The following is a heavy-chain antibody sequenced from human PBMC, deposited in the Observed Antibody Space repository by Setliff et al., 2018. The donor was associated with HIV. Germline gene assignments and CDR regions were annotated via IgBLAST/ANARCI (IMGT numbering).Heavy chain of an antibody. V-gene: IGHV4-34*01. CDR2: INHSGDT. CDR3: ARLGAEDFSDYDWVDY. CDR1: GGSFSGYY. J-gene: IGHJ4*02. Sequence: PSETLSLTCAVYGGSFSGYYWSWIRQPPGKGLEWIGEINHSGDTSYNPSLKSRVAISVDTSKNQFSLNLNSVTAADTAVYYCARLGAEDFSDYDWVDYWGQGTLVTVSS. D-gene: IGHD5-12*01.